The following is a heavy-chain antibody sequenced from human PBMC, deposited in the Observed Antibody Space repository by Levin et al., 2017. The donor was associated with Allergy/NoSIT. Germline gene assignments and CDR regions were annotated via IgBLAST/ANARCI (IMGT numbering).Heavy chain of an antibody. CDR2: INPNSGGT. Sequence: GLELMGWINPNSGGTNYVQKFQGRVTMTRDTSISTLYMELRRLRSDDTAVYYCAREIAVAATSHYYGLGVWGQGTTVTVSS. V-gene: IGHV1-2*02. CDR3: AREIAVAATSHYYGLGV. J-gene: IGHJ6*02. D-gene: IGHD6-13*01.